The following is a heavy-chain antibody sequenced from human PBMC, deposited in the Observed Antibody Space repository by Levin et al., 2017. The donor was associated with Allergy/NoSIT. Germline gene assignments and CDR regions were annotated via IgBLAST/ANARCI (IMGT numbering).Heavy chain of an antibody. J-gene: IGHJ3*02. CDR3: TLVDYGDYGAFDI. V-gene: IGHV3-15*01. D-gene: IGHD4-17*01. CDR1: GFTFSNAW. CDR2: IKSKTDGGTT. Sequence: LSLTCAASGFTFSNAWMSWVRQAPGKGLEWVGRIKSKTDGGTTDYAAPVKGRFTISRDDSKNTLYLQMNSLKTEDTAVYYCTLVDYGDYGAFDIWGQGTMVTVSS.